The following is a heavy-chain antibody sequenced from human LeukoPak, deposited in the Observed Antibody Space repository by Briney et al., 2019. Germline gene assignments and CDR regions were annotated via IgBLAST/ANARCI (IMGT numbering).Heavy chain of an antibody. CDR3: ARGLAAAGNSYFDY. V-gene: IGHV4-59*01. CDR2: IYYSGST. CDR1: GGSINSYY. Sequence: PSETLPLTCTVSGGSINSYYWSWIRQPPGKGLEWIGYIYYSGSTNYSPSFKGRVTISVDTSKNQFSLKLSSVTAADTAVYYCARGLAAAGNSYFDYWGQGTLVPVSS. J-gene: IGHJ4*02. D-gene: IGHD6-13*01.